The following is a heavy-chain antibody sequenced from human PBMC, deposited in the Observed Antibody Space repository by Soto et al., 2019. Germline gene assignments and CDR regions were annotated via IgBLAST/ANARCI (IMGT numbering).Heavy chain of an antibody. CDR1: GFTFSSYA. D-gene: IGHD1-1*01. J-gene: IGHJ4*02. V-gene: IGHV3-23*01. Sequence: EVQLLESGGGLVQPGGSLRLSCAASGFTFSSYAMSWVRQAPGKGLEWVSAISGSGGSTYYADSVKGRFTISRDNSKNKLYLQMNSLRAEDTAVYYCAKASAKGLESPKEDYWGQGTLVTVSS. CDR3: AKASAKGLESPKEDY. CDR2: ISGSGGST.